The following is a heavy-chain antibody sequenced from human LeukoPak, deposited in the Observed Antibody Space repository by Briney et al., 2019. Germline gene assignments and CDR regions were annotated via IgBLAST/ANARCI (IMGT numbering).Heavy chain of an antibody. CDR2: IWFDGSND. V-gene: IGHV3-33*01. D-gene: IGHD1-26*01. CDR1: GFNFSYYA. J-gene: IGHJ4*02. Sequence: GGSLRLSCTASGFNFSYYAMHWVRQVPGKGLTWVALIWFDGSNDYYEDSVKGRFTISRDNSKDTVFLQMNSLTVDDTAVYYCARLVGGTTGATDYWGQGSLV. CDR3: ARLVGGTTGATDY.